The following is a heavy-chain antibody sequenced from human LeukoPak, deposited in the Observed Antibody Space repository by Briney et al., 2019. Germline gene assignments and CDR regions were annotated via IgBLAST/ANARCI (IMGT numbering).Heavy chain of an antibody. CDR2: IYSGGNT. J-gene: IGHJ4*02. CDR1: GFTVSNNY. V-gene: IGHV3-53*01. CDR3: AKGGRYFPCDY. Sequence: GGSLRLSCAVAGFTVSNNYMSWVRQAPGKGLEWVSVIYSGGNTYYADSVKGRFTISRDNSKNTLYLQMNSLRAEDTAVYYCAKGGRYFPCDYWGQGTLVTVSS. D-gene: IGHD3-9*01.